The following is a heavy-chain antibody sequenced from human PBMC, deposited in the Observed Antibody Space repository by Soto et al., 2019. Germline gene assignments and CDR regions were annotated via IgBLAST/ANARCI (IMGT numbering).Heavy chain of an antibody. J-gene: IGHJ5*02. CDR3: ARDGVPYSSSWFNWFDP. CDR2: INPSGGST. D-gene: IGHD6-13*01. Sequence: ASVKVSCKASGYTFTSYYMHWVRQAPGQGLEWMGIINPSGGSTSYAQKFQGRVTMTRDTSTSTVYMELSSLRSEDTAVYYCARDGVPYSSSWFNWFDPWGQGTLVTVSS. V-gene: IGHV1-46*01. CDR1: GYTFTSYY.